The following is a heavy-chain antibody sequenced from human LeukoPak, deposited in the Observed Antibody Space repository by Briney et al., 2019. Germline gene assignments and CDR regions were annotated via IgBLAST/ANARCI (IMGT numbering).Heavy chain of an antibody. CDR1: GYTFSNYA. D-gene: IGHD6-19*01. J-gene: IGHJ4*02. CDR3: ARDPARITVASPDF. CDR2: INAGNGNT. V-gene: IGHV1-3*01. Sequence: RASVKVSCKTSGYTFSNYAMHWVRQAPGQSLEWMGWINAGNGNTKYSQNFQGRVTITTDTSASTAYMVLSSLRSEDTAVYYCARDPARITVASPDFWGQGTLVTVSS.